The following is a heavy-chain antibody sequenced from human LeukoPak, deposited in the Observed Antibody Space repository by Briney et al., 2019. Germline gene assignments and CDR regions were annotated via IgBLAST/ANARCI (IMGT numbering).Heavy chain of an antibody. D-gene: IGHD3-22*01. Sequence: GGSLRLSCAASGFTISSYAMHWVRQAPGKGLEWVAVISYDGSNKYYADSVKGRFTISRDNSKNTLYLQMNSLRAEDTAVYYCARDGLGYYYDSSGLLDWGQGTLVTVSS. V-gene: IGHV3-30-3*01. CDR3: ARDGLGYYYDSSGLLD. CDR2: ISYDGSNK. CDR1: GFTISSYA. J-gene: IGHJ4*02.